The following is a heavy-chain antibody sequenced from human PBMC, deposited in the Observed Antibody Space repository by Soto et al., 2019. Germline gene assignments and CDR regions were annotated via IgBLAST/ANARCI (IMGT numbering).Heavy chain of an antibody. Sequence: GGSLRLSCAASGFTVSSNYMSWVRQAPGKGLEWVSVIYSGGSTYYADSVKGRFTISRDNSKNTLYLQMNSLRAEDTAVYYCARDNIGSGWDYYYYYYMDVWGKGTTVTVSS. J-gene: IGHJ6*03. CDR1: GFTVSSNY. CDR3: ARDNIGSGWDYYYYYYMDV. D-gene: IGHD6-19*01. CDR2: IYSGGST. V-gene: IGHV3-66*01.